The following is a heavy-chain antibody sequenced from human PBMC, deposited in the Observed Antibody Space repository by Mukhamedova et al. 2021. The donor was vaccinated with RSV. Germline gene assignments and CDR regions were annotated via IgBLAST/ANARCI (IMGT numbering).Heavy chain of an antibody. V-gene: IGHV3-7*05. Sequence: MSWVRQAPGKGLEWVANIKQDGSEKYYVDSVKGRFTISRDNTKNSLYLHMNSLRAEDTAVYYCARRDSWFDYCGQGTLVTVSS. D-gene: IGHD2-21*01. CDR3: ARRDSWFDY. CDR2: IKQDGSEK. J-gene: IGHJ4*02.